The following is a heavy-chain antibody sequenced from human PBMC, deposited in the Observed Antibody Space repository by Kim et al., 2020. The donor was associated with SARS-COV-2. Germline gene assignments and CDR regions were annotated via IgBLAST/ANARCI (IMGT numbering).Heavy chain of an antibody. CDR2: INTKTGNP. CDR3: ARPDLPHHYYYYGMDV. V-gene: IGHV7-4-1*02. CDR1: GYTFTSYA. J-gene: IGHJ6*02. Sequence: ASVKVSCKASGYTFTSYAMNRGRQAPGQGLEWMGWINTKTGNPTYAQGFTGRFVFSLDTSVSTAYLQISSLKAEDTAVYYCARPDLPHHYYYYGMDVWGQGAAGTVS.